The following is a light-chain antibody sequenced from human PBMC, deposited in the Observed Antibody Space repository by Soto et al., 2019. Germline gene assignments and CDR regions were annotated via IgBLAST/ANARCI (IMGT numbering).Light chain of an antibody. V-gene: IGKV3-20*01. CDR2: DTS. CDR1: QIVTSNY. Sequence: IVLTLSPGTLSLSPVERATLSCRASQIVTSNYLAWYQQKPGQAPGLLIYDTSTRASGVPDRFSGSGSGTEFTLTISRLEPEDFAVYYCQQYGTSPQTFGQGTKVDIK. J-gene: IGKJ1*01. CDR3: QQYGTSPQT.